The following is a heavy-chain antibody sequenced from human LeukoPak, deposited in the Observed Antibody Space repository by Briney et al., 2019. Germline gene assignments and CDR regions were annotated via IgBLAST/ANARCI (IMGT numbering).Heavy chain of an antibody. Sequence: SETLSLTCTVSGGSISSYYWSWIRQPPGKGLVWIGYIYYSGSTNYNPSLKSRVTISVDTSKNQFSLKLSSVTAADTAVYYCARVRDWFDPWGQGTLVTVSS. CDR1: GGSISSYY. J-gene: IGHJ5*02. CDR3: ARVRDWFDP. CDR2: IYYSGST. V-gene: IGHV4-59*01.